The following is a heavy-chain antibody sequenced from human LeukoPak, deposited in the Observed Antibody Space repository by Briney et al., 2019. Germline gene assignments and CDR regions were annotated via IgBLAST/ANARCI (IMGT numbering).Heavy chain of an antibody. Sequence: GGSLILSCAASGFTFSDYYMSWIRQAPGKGLEWVSGISGSGGSTYYADSVKGRFTISRDNSKNTLYLQMNSLRAGDTAVYYCAKAMGATLFDYWGQGTLVTVSS. CDR2: ISGSGGST. J-gene: IGHJ4*02. CDR3: AKAMGATLFDY. D-gene: IGHD1-26*01. CDR1: GFTFSDYY. V-gene: IGHV3-23*01.